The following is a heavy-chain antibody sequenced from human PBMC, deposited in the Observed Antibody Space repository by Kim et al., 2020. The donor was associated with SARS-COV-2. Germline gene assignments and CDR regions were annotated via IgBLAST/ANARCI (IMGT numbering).Heavy chain of an antibody. Sequence: YNDYAVSVKSRITINPDTSKNQFSLQLNSVTPEDTAVYYCAKAADGTFHYWGQGTLVTVSS. D-gene: IGHD6-13*01. CDR2: YN. CDR3: AKAADGTFHY. V-gene: IGHV6-1*01. J-gene: IGHJ4*02.